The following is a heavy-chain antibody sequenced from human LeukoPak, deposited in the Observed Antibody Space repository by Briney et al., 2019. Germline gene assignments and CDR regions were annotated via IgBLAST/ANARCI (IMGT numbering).Heavy chain of an antibody. CDR3: ARRQGYYFDY. J-gene: IGHJ4*02. CDR1: GGSISSSSYY. V-gene: IGHV4-39*01. Sequence: SETLSLTCTISGGSISSSSYYWGWIRQPPGKGLEWIGSIYYSGSTYYNPSLKSRVTISVDTSKNQFSLKLSSVNAADTAVYYCARRQGYYFDYWGQGTLVTVSS. CDR2: IYYSGST.